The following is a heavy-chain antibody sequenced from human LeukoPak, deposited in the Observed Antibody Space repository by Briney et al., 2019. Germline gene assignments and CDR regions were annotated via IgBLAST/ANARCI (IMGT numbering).Heavy chain of an antibody. CDR3: ARHLTASRDAFDI. CDR1: GYIFNSYY. J-gene: IGHJ3*02. CDR2: IIPIFGTA. D-gene: IGHD2-21*01. V-gene: IGHV1-69*05. Sequence: SVKVSCKASGYIFNSYYVYWVRQAPGQGLEWMGGIIPIFGTANYAQKFQGRVTTTTDESTSTAYMELSSLRSEDTAVYYCARHLTASRDAFDIWGQGTMVTVSS.